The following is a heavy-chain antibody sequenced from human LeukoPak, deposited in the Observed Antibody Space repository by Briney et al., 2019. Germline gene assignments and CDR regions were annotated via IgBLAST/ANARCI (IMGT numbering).Heavy chain of an antibody. D-gene: IGHD1/OR15-1a*01. Sequence: ASVTVSCTPSGYTFTRYYIHWVRQALGQGLEWMGWIDPNNGGTKFAQKFQGQVTMTRDTSISTAYMELSRLRSDDTPLYYCARDPKNTYYMDVWGKGTTVTVSS. CDR1: GYTFTRYY. CDR3: ARDPKNTYYMDV. CDR2: IDPNNGGT. V-gene: IGHV1-2*02. J-gene: IGHJ6*03.